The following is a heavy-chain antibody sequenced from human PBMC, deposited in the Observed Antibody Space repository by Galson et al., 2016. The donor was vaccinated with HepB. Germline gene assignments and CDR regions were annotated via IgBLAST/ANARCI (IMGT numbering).Heavy chain of an antibody. J-gene: IGHJ6*02. CDR3: AKDGPGYSSGWHSYYFAMDV. CDR2: ISRDGDTT. Sequence: LRLSCAAFGYTFRSYAMSWVRQAPGKGLEWVSAISRDGDTTYNADSVKGRFSISRDNSKNTVYLQMNSLRAEDTAVYYCAKDGPGYSSGWHSYYFAMDVWGRGTTVTVSS. D-gene: IGHD6-19*01. V-gene: IGHV3-23*01. CDR1: GYTFRSYA.